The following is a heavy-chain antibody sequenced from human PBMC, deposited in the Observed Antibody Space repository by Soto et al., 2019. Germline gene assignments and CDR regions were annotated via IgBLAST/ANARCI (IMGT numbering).Heavy chain of an antibody. CDR3: VRVVAIPGSPDN. J-gene: IGHJ4*02. CDR2: IVPTVDTS. V-gene: IGHV1-69*14. CDR1: GATFSSYA. D-gene: IGHD2-15*01. Sequence: QVQLVQSGAGVRQPASSVKVSCKTSGATFSSYAITWVRQAPGQGLEWMGGIVPTVDTSTYAQKFQGRVTITADKFTNTVYMELSSLRSDATAVYYCVRVVAIPGSPDNWGQGTLVTVSS.